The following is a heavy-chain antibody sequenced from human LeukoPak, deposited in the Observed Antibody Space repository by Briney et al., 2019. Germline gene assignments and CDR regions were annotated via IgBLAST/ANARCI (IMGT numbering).Heavy chain of an antibody. CDR2: IYYRGST. CDR3: ARTHAGSSGWNTTYYMDV. CDR1: GASISSSSSY. V-gene: IGHV4-39*02. J-gene: IGHJ6*03. D-gene: IGHD6-19*01. Sequence: SETVSHTCTVSGASISSSSSYWGWIRQPPGKGLEWIGSIYYRGSTYYNPSLKSRVTISVDTSTNHFSLKLTSVTATDTAVYYCARTHAGSSGWNTTYYMDVGGKGPRFTVSS.